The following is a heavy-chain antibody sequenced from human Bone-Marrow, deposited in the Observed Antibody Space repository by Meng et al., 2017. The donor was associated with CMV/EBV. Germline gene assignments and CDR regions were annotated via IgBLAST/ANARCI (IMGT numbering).Heavy chain of an antibody. CDR2: ISFDGSSQ. CDR3: ARPLHDILTGYYKAVSAY. V-gene: IGHV3-30*04. D-gene: IGHD3-9*01. Sequence: GGSLRLSCAASGFRFSDFAMHWVRQAPGKGLEWVAVISFDGSSQYYADSVRGRFTISRDNSKTTLYMQMNNLRPEDTAVYYCARPLHDILTGYYKAVSAYWGQGTLVTVSS. CDR1: GFRFSDFA. J-gene: IGHJ4*02.